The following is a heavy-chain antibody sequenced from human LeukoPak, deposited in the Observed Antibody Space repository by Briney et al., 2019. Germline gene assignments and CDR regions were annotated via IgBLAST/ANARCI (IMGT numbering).Heavy chain of an antibody. V-gene: IGHV1-46*01. CDR1: GYSFSTFD. CDR3: ARDQEGFDY. Sequence: WASVKVSCKASGYSFSTFDINWVRQAPGQGLEWMGMIYPRDGSTSYAQKFQGRVTVTRDTSTSTVHMELSGLRSEDTAVYYCARDQEGFDYWGQGTLVTVSS. J-gene: IGHJ4*02. CDR2: IYPRDGST.